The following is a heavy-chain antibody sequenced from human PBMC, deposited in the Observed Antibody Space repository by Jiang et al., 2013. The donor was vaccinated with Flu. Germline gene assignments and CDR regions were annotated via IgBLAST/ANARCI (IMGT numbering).Heavy chain of an antibody. D-gene: IGHD1-1*01. J-gene: IGHJ4*02. V-gene: IGHV4-30-2*01. CDR2: ISLGGSP. CDR3: ATASHHGGWNDDQAFDS. CDR1: GGSIYSGDYS. Sequence: GSGLVKPSQTLSLTCTVSGGSIYSGDYSWSWIRQPPGKGLEWIGNISLGGSPYYNPSLKNRVTISVDRSKNQLSLNLRSVTAADTAMYYCATASHHGGWNDDQAFDSWGQGTLVTVSS.